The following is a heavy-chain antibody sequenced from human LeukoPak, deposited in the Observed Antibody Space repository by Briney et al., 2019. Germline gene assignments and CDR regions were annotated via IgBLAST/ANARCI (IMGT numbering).Heavy chain of an antibody. J-gene: IGHJ4*02. V-gene: IGHV3-7*03. CDR3: ARGGGLDV. Sequence: GGSLRLSCAASGFTFSSYWMNWARQAPGKGLEWVASINHNGNVNYYVDSVKGRFTISRDNAKNTLYLQMSNLRAEDTAVYFCARGGGLDVWGQGALVTVSS. CDR1: GFTFSSYW. D-gene: IGHD3/OR15-3a*01. CDR2: INHNGNVN.